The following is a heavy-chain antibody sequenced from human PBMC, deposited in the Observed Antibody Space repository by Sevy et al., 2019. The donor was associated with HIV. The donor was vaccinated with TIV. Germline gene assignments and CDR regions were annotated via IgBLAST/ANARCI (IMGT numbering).Heavy chain of an antibody. CDR2: IYYNGHI. J-gene: IGHJ4*02. V-gene: IGHV4-59*08. CDR1: GGSITSLY. CDR3: AGENAWGRGYS. Sequence: SETLSLTCTVSGGSITSLYWNWIRQPPGKGGEWSANIYYNGHINYNPALKSRVTLSLDTSKNQFSLRLSSVTAADTAMYYCAGENAWGRGYSWGQGTLVTVSS. D-gene: IGHD1-26*01.